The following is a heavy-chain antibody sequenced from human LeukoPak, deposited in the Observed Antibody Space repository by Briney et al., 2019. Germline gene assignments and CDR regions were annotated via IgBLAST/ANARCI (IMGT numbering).Heavy chain of an antibody. D-gene: IGHD1-26*01. CDR2: IWYDGSNK. Sequence: GGSLRHSCAASGFTFSSYGMHWVRQAPGKGLEWVAVIWYDGSNKYYADSVKGRFTISRDNSKNTLYLQMNSLRAEDTAVYYCGGATTGSPVWGQGTLVTVSS. CDR3: GGATTGSPV. J-gene: IGHJ4*02. V-gene: IGHV3-33*01. CDR1: GFTFSSYG.